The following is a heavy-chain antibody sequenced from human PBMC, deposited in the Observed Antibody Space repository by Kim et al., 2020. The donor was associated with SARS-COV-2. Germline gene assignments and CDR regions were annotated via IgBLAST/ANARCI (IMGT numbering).Heavy chain of an antibody. CDR2: ISPKSGDT. CDR1: GYTFTDSF. J-gene: IGHJ5*02. V-gene: IGHV1-2*02. Sequence: ASVKVSCKASGYTFTDSFIHWVRQAPGQGLEWVGWISPKSGDTNYAQNFQGRVTLTRDTSITTAYMELSRLTSDDTAVYYCATPYCSAARCFPWGQGTLVTVST. CDR3: ATPYCSAARCFP. D-gene: IGHD2-15*01.